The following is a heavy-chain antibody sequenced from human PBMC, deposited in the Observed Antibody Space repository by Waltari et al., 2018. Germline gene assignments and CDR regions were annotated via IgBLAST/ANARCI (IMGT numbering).Heavy chain of an antibody. CDR3: ARAQLRRVAVATPSFDY. D-gene: IGHD6-19*01. CDR1: GFTFSSYS. V-gene: IGHV3-21*01. Sequence: EVQLVESGGGLVKPGGSLRLSCAASGFTFSSYSMHWVRQAPGQGLEWVSSISSSSSYIYYADSVKGRFTISRDNAKNSLYLQMNSLRAEDTAVYYCARAQLRRVAVATPSFDYWGQGTLVIVSS. CDR2: ISSSSSYI. J-gene: IGHJ4*02.